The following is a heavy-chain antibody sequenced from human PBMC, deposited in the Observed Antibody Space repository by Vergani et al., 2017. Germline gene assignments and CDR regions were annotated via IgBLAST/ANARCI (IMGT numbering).Heavy chain of an antibody. CDR3: ARLGGPGLLRMPNDAIDI. CDR1: GGSLSSSSYY. D-gene: IGHD2-21*01. CDR2: ISYSGRT. V-gene: IGHV4-39*01. Sequence: QLQLQESGPGLVKPSETLSLTCTVSGGSLSSSSYYWGWIRQPPGKGREWIGSISYSGRTYYNPSLKSRVPISVDTSKNQFSLKLSSVTAADTAVYYCARLGGPGLLRMPNDAIDIWGEGTMVTVSS. J-gene: IGHJ3*02.